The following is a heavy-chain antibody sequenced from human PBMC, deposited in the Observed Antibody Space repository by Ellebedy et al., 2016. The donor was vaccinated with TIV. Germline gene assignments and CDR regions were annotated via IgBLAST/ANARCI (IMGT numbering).Heavy chain of an antibody. V-gene: IGHV4-39*01. CDR2: FSQSGST. Sequence: MPSETLSLTCTVSGDSISSSVYYWGWIRQPPGKGLEWIGCFSQSGSTYYNPSLTSRVTISVDTSKNQFSLKLSFVTAADTAIFYCARHSTVTTIGTWGQGALVTVSS. CDR3: ARHSTVTTIGT. CDR1: GDSISSSVYY. D-gene: IGHD4-17*01. J-gene: IGHJ5*02.